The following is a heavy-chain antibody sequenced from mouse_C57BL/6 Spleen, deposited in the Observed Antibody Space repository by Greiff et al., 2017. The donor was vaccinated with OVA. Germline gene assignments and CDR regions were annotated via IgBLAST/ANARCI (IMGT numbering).Heavy chain of an antibody. CDR3: ARSVAYYYGSSYDWYFDV. CDR2: IYPGSGST. J-gene: IGHJ1*03. D-gene: IGHD1-1*01. CDR1: GYTFTSYW. Sequence: QVQLQQPGAELVKPGASVKMSCKASGYTFTSYWITWVKQRPGPGLEWIGDIYPGSGSTNYNEKFKSKATLTVDTSSSTAYMQLSSLTSEDSAVYYCARSVAYYYGSSYDWYFDVWGTGTTVTVSS. V-gene: IGHV1-55*01.